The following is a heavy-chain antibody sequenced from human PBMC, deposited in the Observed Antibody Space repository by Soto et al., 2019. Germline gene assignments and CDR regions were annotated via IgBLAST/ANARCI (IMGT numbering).Heavy chain of an antibody. V-gene: IGHV3-23*01. CDR1: GFTFSSYA. CDR2: ISGSGGST. J-gene: IGHJ6*02. D-gene: IGHD3-10*01. Sequence: GGSLRLSCAASGFTFSSYAMSWVRQAPGKGLEWVSAISGSGGSTYYADSVKGRFTISRDNSKNTLYLQMNSLRAEDTAVYYCAKPLYYGSGSPPRPNIDYYYYYGMDVWGQGTTVTVSS. CDR3: AKPLYYGSGSPPRPNIDYYYYYGMDV.